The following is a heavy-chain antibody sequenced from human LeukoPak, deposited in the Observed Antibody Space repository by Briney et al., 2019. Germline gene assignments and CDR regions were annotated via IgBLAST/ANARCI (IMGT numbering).Heavy chain of an antibody. V-gene: IGHV4-4*07. CDR1: GGSISSYY. D-gene: IGHD5-18*01. CDR3: ARDRSYGPPIDTFDI. J-gene: IGHJ3*02. Sequence: SETLSLTCTVSGGSISSYYWSCIRQPAGKGLEWIGRIYTSGSTNYNPSLKSRVTMSVDTSKNQFSLKLSSVTAADTAVYYCARDRSYGPPIDTFDIWGQGTMDTVSS. CDR2: IYTSGST.